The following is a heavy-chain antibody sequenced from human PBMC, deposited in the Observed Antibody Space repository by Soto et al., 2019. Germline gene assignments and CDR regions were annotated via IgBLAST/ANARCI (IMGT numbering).Heavy chain of an antibody. V-gene: IGHV3-33*08. D-gene: IGHD4-17*01. CDR2: IGDDGSNK. Sequence: QVQLVESGGGVVQPGRSLRLSCAASGFTFSNYGMHWVRQAPGKGLEWVASIGDDGSNKYYADSVKGRFTISRDNSKNPQYLQINSLSAEDAVEYYCTRDATVATPPLDYWGQGTLVTVSS. J-gene: IGHJ4*02. CDR1: GFTFSNYG. CDR3: TRDATVATPPLDY.